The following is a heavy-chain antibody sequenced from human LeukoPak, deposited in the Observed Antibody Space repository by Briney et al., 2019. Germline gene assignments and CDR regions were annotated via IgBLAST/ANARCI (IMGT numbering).Heavy chain of an antibody. CDR3: AKGQWLARIYYFDY. D-gene: IGHD6-19*01. J-gene: IGHJ4*02. Sequence: PGGPLRFCSAASGFTCSSYGLHWVHQAPGKGLEGAAVLGYDGSNKYYADSVKGRFTISRDNSKNTLYLQMNSLRAEDTAVYYCAKGQWLARIYYFDYWGQGTLVTVSS. CDR1: GFTCSSYG. CDR2: LGYDGSNK. V-gene: IGHV3-33*06.